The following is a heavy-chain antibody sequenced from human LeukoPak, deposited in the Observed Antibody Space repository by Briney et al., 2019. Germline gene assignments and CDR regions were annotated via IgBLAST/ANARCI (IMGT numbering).Heavy chain of an antibody. D-gene: IGHD3-3*01. Sequence: GGSLRLSCAASGFTFSSYWMSWVRQAPGKGLEWVANIKQDGSEKYYVDSVKGRFTISRDNAKNSLYLQMNSLRAEDTAVYYCARVHYDFWSGYLYYFDYWGQGTLVTVSS. J-gene: IGHJ4*02. CDR1: GFTFSSYW. V-gene: IGHV3-7*01. CDR3: ARVHYDFWSGYLYYFDY. CDR2: IKQDGSEK.